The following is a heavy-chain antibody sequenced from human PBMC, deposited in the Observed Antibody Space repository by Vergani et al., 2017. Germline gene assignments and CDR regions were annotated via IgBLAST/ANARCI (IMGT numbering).Heavy chain of an antibody. Sequence: QVQLQESGPGLVKPSETLSLTCGVSGYSISSGYYWGWIRQPPGKGLEWIGNIYHSGNTYYNPSLKSRVTISVDTSKNQFSLKLSSVTAADTAVYYCGRVGHLVAVTGEGPSLDLWGRGTLVTVSS. J-gene: IGHJ2*01. D-gene: IGHD2-21*02. CDR2: IYHSGNT. CDR3: GRVGHLVAVTGEGPSLDL. V-gene: IGHV4-38-2*01. CDR1: GYSISSGYY.